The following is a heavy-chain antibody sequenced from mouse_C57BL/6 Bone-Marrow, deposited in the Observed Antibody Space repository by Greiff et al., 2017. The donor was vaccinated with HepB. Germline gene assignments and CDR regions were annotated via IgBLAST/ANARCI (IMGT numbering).Heavy chain of an antibody. CDR1: GYTFTNYW. Sequence: LVESGAELVRPGTSVKMSCKASGYTFTNYWIGWAKQRPGHGLEWIGDIYPGGGYTNYNEKFKGKATLTADKSSSTAYMQFSSLTSEDSAIYYCARWWYYFDYWGQGTTLTVSS. CDR3: ARWWYYFDY. CDR2: IYPGGGYT. D-gene: IGHD1-1*02. J-gene: IGHJ2*01. V-gene: IGHV1-63*01.